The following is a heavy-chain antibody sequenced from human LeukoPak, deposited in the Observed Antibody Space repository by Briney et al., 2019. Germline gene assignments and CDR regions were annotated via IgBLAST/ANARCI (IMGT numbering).Heavy chain of an antibody. V-gene: IGHV1-18*01. D-gene: IGHD3-22*01. CDR3: ARVQYYYDLNPAYYMDV. CDR2: ISAYNGNT. Sequence: GESLKISCKGSGYTFTSYGISWVRQAPGQGLEWMGWISAYNGNTNYAQKLQGRVTMTTDTSTSTAYMELRSLRSDDTAVYYCARVQYYYDLNPAYYMDVWGKGTTVTVSS. J-gene: IGHJ6*03. CDR1: GYTFTSYG.